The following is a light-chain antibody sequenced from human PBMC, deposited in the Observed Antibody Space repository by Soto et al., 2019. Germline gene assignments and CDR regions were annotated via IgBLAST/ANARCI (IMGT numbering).Light chain of an antibody. CDR2: DAS. CDR1: QSVRSN. Sequence: EIVLTQSPDTLSLSPGERATLSCRASQSVRSNFLAWYQQRPGQSPRLLIYDASTRATGIPARFSGAGSGTEFTLTISGLQSDDFAVYYCQHYLTWPLTFGGGTRVEI. J-gene: IGKJ4*01. CDR3: QHYLTWPLT. V-gene: IGKV3-15*01.